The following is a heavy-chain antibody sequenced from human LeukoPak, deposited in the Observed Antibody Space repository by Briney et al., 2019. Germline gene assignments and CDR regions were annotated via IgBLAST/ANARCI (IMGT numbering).Heavy chain of an antibody. D-gene: IGHD6-19*01. J-gene: IGHJ4*02. CDR1: GGSIISYW. CDR3: AALWDSSGWYYPNYFDY. CDR2: IYYSGST. V-gene: IGHV4-59*12. Sequence: PSETLSLTCTVSGGSIISYWWSWIRQPPGKGLEWMGHIYYSGSTNYNPYLKSRVTITVDTSRNHLSLQLNSVTAADTAVYYCAALWDSSGWYYPNYFDYWGQGTLVTVSS.